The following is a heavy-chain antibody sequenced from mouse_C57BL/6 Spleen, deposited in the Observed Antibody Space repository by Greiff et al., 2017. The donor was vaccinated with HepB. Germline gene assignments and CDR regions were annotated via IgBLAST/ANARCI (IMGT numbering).Heavy chain of an antibody. CDR3: ARGDYYGSSYGFAY. CDR1: GYTFTDYN. CDR2: IKPNNGGT. D-gene: IGHD1-1*01. V-gene: IGHV1-18*01. Sequence: EVQLQQSGPELVKPGASVKIPCKASGYTFTDYNMDWVKQSHGKSLEWIGDIKPNNGGTIYNQKFKGKATLTVDKSSSTAYMELRSLTSEDTAVYYCARGDYYGSSYGFAYWGQGTLVTVSA. J-gene: IGHJ3*01.